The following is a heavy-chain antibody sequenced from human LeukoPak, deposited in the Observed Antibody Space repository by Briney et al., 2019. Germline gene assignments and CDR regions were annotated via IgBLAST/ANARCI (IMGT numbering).Heavy chain of an antibody. V-gene: IGHV3-30*02. CDR1: GFTFSSYG. CDR2: IRYDGSNK. CDR3: AKAGIVVLRFLEWLLSHFDY. D-gene: IGHD3-3*01. Sequence: GGSLRLSCAASGFTFSSYGMHWVRQAPGKGLEWVAFIRYDGSNKYYADSVKGRLTISRDNSKNTLYLQMNSLRAEDTAVYYCAKAGIVVLRFLEWLLSHFDYWGQGTLVTASS. J-gene: IGHJ4*02.